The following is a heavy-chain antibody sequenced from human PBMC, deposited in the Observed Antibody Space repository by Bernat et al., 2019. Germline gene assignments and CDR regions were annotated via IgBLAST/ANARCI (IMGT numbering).Heavy chain of an antibody. Sequence: EVQLVESGGGLVQPGGSLRLSCAASGFTFSSYWMSWVRQAPGKGLEWVANIKQDGSEKYYVDSVKGRFTISRDNAKNSLYLQMNILRAEDTALYYCARKYGDYFYMDVWGKGTTVTVSS. CDR3: ARKYGDYFYMDV. D-gene: IGHD4/OR15-4a*01. CDR2: IKQDGSEK. J-gene: IGHJ6*03. V-gene: IGHV3-7*01. CDR1: GFTFSSYW.